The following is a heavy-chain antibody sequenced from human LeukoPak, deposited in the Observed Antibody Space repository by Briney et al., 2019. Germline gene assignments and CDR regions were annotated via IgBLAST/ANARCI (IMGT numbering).Heavy chain of an antibody. V-gene: IGHV1-2*02. CDR2: INPNSGGT. CDR3: ARGGGYSNGYVDY. CDR1: GHTFIGQY. Sequence: GASVKVSCKAFGHTFIGQYMHWVRQAPGQGLEWMGWINPNSGGTNYAQKFQGSVTMTRDTSISTAYMELSRLTSDDTAVYYCARGGGYSNGYVDYWGQGTLVTVSS. J-gene: IGHJ4*02. D-gene: IGHD5-18*01.